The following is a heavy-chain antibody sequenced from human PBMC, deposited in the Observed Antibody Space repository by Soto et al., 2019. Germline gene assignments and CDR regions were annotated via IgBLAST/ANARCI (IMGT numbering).Heavy chain of an antibody. Sequence: QVHLMQSGAEVKKPGASVKVSCKASGYTFTTYGISWVRQAPGLGLEWMGWISPYNDDTVYAQNLQGRVTMTTDTSARIAYMHLRSLTPDDPAVYFCAREGFYAGSGKYSDGYSPPRYDGMDVW. CDR3: AREGFYAGSGKYSDGYSPPRYDGMDV. D-gene: IGHD5-18*01. J-gene: IGHJ6*01. V-gene: IGHV1-18*01. CDR2: ISPYNDDT. CDR1: GYTFTTYG.